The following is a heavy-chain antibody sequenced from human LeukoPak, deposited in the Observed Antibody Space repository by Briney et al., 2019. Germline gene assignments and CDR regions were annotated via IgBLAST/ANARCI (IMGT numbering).Heavy chain of an antibody. V-gene: IGHV3-7*01. CDR1: GFTFSSYW. CDR3: AKENEDSSGWPLCDY. D-gene: IGHD6-19*01. Sequence: GGSLRLSCAASGFTFSSYWMSWVRQAPGKGLEWVANIKQDGSEKYYVDSVKGRFTISRDNSKNTLYLQMNSLRAEDTAVYYCAKENEDSSGWPLCDYWGQGTLVTVSS. CDR2: IKQDGSEK. J-gene: IGHJ4*02.